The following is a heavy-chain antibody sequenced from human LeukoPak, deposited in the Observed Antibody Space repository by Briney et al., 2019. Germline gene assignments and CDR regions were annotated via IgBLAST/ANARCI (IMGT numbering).Heavy chain of an antibody. Sequence: SETLSLTCAVYGGSFSGYYWSWIRQPPGKGLEWIGEINHSGSTNYNPSLKSRVTVSVDTSKNQFSLKLSSVTAADTPVYYCASGGGYDAFDIWGQGTMVTVSS. V-gene: IGHV4-34*01. CDR3: ASGGGYDAFDI. CDR2: INHSGST. CDR1: GGSFSGYY. J-gene: IGHJ3*02. D-gene: IGHD3-22*01.